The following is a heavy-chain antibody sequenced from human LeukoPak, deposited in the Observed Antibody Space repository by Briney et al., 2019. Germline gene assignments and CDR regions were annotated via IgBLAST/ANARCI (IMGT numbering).Heavy chain of an antibody. CDR3: ARRVHSSSWSSYFDY. J-gene: IGHJ4*02. Sequence: SETLSLTCTGSGGSINSYYWSWIRQPPGRGLEWIGSIHYSGSTSYNPSLRSRGTISVDKSKNQFFLKLSSVTATDTAVYYCARRVHSSSWSSYFDYWGQETLVTVSS. D-gene: IGHD6-13*01. CDR1: GGSINSYY. CDR2: IHYSGST. V-gene: IGHV4-59*01.